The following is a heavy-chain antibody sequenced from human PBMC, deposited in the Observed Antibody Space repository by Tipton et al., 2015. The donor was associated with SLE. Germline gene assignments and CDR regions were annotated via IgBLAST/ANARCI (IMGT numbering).Heavy chain of an antibody. J-gene: IGHJ4*02. V-gene: IGHV4-61*01. CDR2: INYNRDT. D-gene: IGHD2-15*01. Sequence: TLSLTCTVSGGSIRSGSYYWTWIRQTPGKGLEWIGYINYNRDTNYHPSLKSRVTISVDTSKNQLSLKLTSVTAADTAVYYCARGSVVADDFWGQGTLVTVSS. CDR1: GGSIRSGSYY. CDR3: ARGSVVADDF.